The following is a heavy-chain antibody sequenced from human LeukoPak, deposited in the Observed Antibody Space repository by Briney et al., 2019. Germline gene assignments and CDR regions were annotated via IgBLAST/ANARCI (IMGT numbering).Heavy chain of an antibody. J-gene: IGHJ4*02. D-gene: IGHD3-22*01. Sequence: GGSLRLSCAASGFTFSSFGMHWVRQAPGKGLEWVSFTRYDGSHQYYADSVKGRFTISRDNSKNTLYLQMNSLRAEDTAVYYCAKDYYDRSGSHHFDYWGQGTLVTVSS. CDR3: AKDYYDRSGSHHFDY. CDR1: GFTFSSFG. CDR2: TRYDGSHQ. V-gene: IGHV3-30*02.